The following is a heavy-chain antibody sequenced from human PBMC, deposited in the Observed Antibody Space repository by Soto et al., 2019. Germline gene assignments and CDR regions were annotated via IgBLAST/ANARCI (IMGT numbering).Heavy chain of an antibody. D-gene: IGHD6-6*01. CDR1: GGSISSGGYY. V-gene: IGHV4-31*03. CDR3: ARDSRYSSSSGQAGYYGMDV. CDR2: IYYSGST. Sequence: PSETLSLTCTVSGGSISSGGYYWSWIRQHPGKGLEWIGYIYYSGSTYYNPSLKSRVTISVDTSKNQFSLKLSSVTAADTAVYYCARDSRYSSSSGQAGYYGMDVWGQGTTVTVSS. J-gene: IGHJ6*02.